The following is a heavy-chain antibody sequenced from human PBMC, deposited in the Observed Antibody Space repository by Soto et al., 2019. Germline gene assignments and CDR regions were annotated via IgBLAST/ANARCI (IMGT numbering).Heavy chain of an antibody. J-gene: IGHJ2*01. D-gene: IGHD2-8*02. V-gene: IGHV4-61*08. CDR3: ARGYYTIRYWFDL. CDR2: IYYSGST. Sequence: QVQLQESGPGLVKPSETLSLTCTVSVSGGSVSTGVHYWSWIRQPPGKGLEWIGYIYYSGSTNYNPSPKSRVTIAVDTSKNQFSLKLTSVTAADTAVYYWARGYYTIRYWFDLWGRGTLFTVSS. CDR1: GGSVSTGVHY.